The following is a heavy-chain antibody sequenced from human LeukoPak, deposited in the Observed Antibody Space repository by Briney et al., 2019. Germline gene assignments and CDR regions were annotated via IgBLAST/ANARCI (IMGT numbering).Heavy chain of an antibody. CDR2: ISSSGGST. CDR1: GFTFSSYA. D-gene: IGHD5-18*01. CDR3: AKSRGIQLLLPFDY. J-gene: IGHJ4*02. Sequence: GGSLRLSCAASGFTFSSYAMSWVRQAPGKGLEWVSAISSSGGSTYYADSVKGRFTISRDNSKNTLYMQMNSLRAEDTAVYYCAKSRGIQLLLPFDYWGQGTLVTVSS. V-gene: IGHV3-23*01.